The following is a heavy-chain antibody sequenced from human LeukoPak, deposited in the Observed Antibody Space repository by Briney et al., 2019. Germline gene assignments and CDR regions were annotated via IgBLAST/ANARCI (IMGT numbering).Heavy chain of an antibody. D-gene: IGHD6-19*01. J-gene: IGHJ6*03. Sequence: SQTLSLTCAISGDSVSSNSAAWNWIRQSPSRGLEWLGRTYYRSKWYNDYAVSVKSRITINPDTSKNQFSLQLNSVTPEDTAVYYCARAVTSGWYLIDYYYYYMDVWGKGTTVTVSS. CDR3: ARAVTSGWYLIDYYYYYMDV. CDR1: GDSVSSNSAA. V-gene: IGHV6-1*01. CDR2: TYYRSKWYN.